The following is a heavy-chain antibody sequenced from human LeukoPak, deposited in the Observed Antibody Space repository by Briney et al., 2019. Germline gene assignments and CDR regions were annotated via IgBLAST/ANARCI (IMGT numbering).Heavy chain of an antibody. CDR2: IYTSGST. CDR1: GGSISSNY. Sequence: PSETLSLTCTVSGGSISSNYWSWIRQPAGKGLEWIGRIYTSGSTNYSPSLKSRVTLSVDTSGNQFSLRLSSVTAADTAVYYCARDGRGYASSWYFDLWGQGTLVTVSS. CDR3: ARDGRGYASSWYFDL. V-gene: IGHV4-4*07. D-gene: IGHD6-13*01. J-gene: IGHJ4*02.